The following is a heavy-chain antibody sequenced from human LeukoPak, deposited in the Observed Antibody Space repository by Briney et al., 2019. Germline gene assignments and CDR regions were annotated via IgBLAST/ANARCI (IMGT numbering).Heavy chain of an antibody. J-gene: IGHJ4*02. CDR2: ISSSSSYI. V-gene: IGHV3-21*01. Sequence: GGSLRLSCAASGFTFSSYSMNWVRQAPGKGLEWVSSISSSSSYIYYADSVKGRFTISRDNAKNSLYLQTNSLRAEDTAVYYCARSGGSRDFDYWGQGTLVTVSS. CDR3: ARSGGSRDFDY. CDR1: GFTFSSYS.